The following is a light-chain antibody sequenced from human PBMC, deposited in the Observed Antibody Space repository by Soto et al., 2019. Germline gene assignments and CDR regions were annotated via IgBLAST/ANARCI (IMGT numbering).Light chain of an antibody. Sequence: EILITQSPATLSVSPGERATLSCRASQSVSSNLAWYQQKPGQAPGLLIYGASTRATGIPARLSGSGSGTEFTLTIRSLQSEDFAVYYCQQYNTWLTFGGGTKVDIK. J-gene: IGKJ4*01. CDR1: QSVSSN. V-gene: IGKV3-15*01. CDR3: QQYNTWLT. CDR2: GAS.